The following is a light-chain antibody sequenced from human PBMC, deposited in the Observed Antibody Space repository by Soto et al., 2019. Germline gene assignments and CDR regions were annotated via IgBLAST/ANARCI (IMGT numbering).Light chain of an antibody. J-gene: IGLJ3*02. Sequence: QSVLTQPPSASGTPGQRVTISCSGSSSNIGKNFGYWYQHLPGTAPKLLIFKNDQRPSGVPDRFSGSKSGTSASLAISGVRSEDEADYYCATWDVSLNGGVFGGGTKLTVL. CDR3: ATWDVSLNGGV. CDR1: SSNIGKNF. CDR2: KND. V-gene: IGLV1-47*01.